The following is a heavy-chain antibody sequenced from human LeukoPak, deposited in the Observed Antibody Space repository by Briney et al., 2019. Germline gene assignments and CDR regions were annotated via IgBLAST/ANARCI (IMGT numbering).Heavy chain of an antibody. CDR2: ISSSSSYI. D-gene: IGHD3-22*01. CDR1: GFTFSSYS. V-gene: IGHV3-21*01. Sequence: GGSLRLSCAAPGFTFSSYSMSWVRQAPGKGLEWVSSISSSSSYIYYADSVKGRFTISRDNAKNSLYLQMNSLRAEDTAVYYCARGVPYYYDSSGYSRFDYWGQGTLVTVSS. CDR3: ARGVPYYYDSSGYSRFDY. J-gene: IGHJ4*02.